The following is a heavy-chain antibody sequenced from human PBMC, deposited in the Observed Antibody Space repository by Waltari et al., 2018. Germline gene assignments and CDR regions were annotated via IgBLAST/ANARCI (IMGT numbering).Heavy chain of an antibody. V-gene: IGHV4-34*01. J-gene: IGHJ6*03. Sequence: QVQLQQWGAGLLKPSETLSLTCAVYGGSFSGYYWSWIRQPPGKGLEWIGEINHSGSTNYNPSLNSRVTRSVDTSKNQFSLKLSSVTAADTAVYYCARATSLQLWFQNYYYYMDVWGKGTTVTVSS. D-gene: IGHD5-18*01. CDR1: GGSFSGYY. CDR3: ARATSLQLWFQNYYYYMDV. CDR2: INHSGST.